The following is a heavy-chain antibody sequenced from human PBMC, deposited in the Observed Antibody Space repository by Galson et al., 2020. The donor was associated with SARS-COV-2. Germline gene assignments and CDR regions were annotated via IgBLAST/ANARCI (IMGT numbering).Heavy chain of an antibody. CDR1: GGSISSYY. V-gene: IGHV4-59*01. Sequence: ETSETLSLTCTVSGGSISSYYWSWIRQPPGKGLEWIGYIYYSGSTNYNPSLKSRVTISVDTSKNQFSLKLSSVTAADTAVYYCAREVAVASWDYYYYYGMDVWGQGTTVTVSS. D-gene: IGHD6-19*01. CDR2: IYYSGST. CDR3: AREVAVASWDYYYYYGMDV. J-gene: IGHJ6*02.